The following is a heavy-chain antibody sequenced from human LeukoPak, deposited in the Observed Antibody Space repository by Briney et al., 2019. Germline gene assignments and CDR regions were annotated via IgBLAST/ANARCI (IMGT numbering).Heavy chain of an antibody. CDR2: IIPILGIA. Sequence: ASVKVSCKASGGTFSSYAISWVRQAPGQGLEWMGRIIPILGIANYAQKFQGRVTITADKSTSTAYMELSSLRSEDTAVYYCARDGIGYNNPFDYWGQGTLVTVSS. V-gene: IGHV1-69*04. D-gene: IGHD5-24*01. J-gene: IGHJ4*02. CDR1: GGTFSSYA. CDR3: ARDGIGYNNPFDY.